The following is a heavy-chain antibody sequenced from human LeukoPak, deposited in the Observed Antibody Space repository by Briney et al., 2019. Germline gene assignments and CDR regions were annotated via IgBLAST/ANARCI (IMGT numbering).Heavy chain of an antibody. Sequence: ASVKVSCKPSGYTFTGYYIQWVRQAPRQGLEWMGWINLNSGGTNYAQKFQGRVTMTRDTSIRTAYMELSSLRSDDTAVYYCARGVVAATFYYYMDVWGKGTTVTVSS. CDR1: GYTFTGYY. V-gene: IGHV1-2*02. CDR3: ARGVVAATFYYYMDV. D-gene: IGHD2-15*01. J-gene: IGHJ6*03. CDR2: INLNSGGT.